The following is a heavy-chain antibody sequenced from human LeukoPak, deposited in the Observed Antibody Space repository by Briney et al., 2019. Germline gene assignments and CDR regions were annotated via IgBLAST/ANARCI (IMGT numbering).Heavy chain of an antibody. V-gene: IGHV1-2*02. D-gene: IGHD2-15*01. CDR1: GYTLTELS. Sequence: ASVTVSCKVSGYTLTELSMHWVRQAPGQGLEWMGCINPNSGGTNYAQKFQGRFTMTRDTSISTAYMELSRLRSDDTAVYYCARETYCSGGSCYSDRYYYYMDAWGEGTTVTISS. CDR2: INPNSGGT. CDR3: ARETYCSGGSCYSDRYYYYMDA. J-gene: IGHJ6*03.